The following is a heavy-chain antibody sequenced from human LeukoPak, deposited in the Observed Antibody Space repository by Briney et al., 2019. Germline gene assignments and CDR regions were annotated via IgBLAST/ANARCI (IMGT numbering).Heavy chain of an antibody. Sequence: SETLSLTCTVSGGSISSYYWSWIRQPPGKGLEWIGDIYYSGGTNYNPSLKSRVTISVDTSKNQFSLKLSSVTAAHTAVYYCARASGGYAPTPTGNPYYYYGMDDWGQGTTVTVSS. CDR1: GGSISSYY. V-gene: IGHV4-59*01. D-gene: IGHD5-12*01. CDR2: IYYSGGT. J-gene: IGHJ6*02. CDR3: ARASGGYAPTPTGNPYYYYGMDD.